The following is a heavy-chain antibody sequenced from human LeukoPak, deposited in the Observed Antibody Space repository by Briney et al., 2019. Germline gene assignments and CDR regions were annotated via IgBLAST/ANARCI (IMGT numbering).Heavy chain of an antibody. J-gene: IGHJ6*03. CDR3: ARDLLGSSSGMYYYYMDV. CDR2: IIPIFGTA. V-gene: IGHV1-69*06. CDR1: GYTFTSYA. D-gene: IGHD6-6*01. Sequence: ASVKVSCKASGYTFTSYAISWVRQAPGQGLEWMGRIIPIFGTANYAQKFQGRVTITADKSTSTAYMELSSLRSEDTAVYYCARDLLGSSSGMYYYYMDVWGKGTTVTVSS.